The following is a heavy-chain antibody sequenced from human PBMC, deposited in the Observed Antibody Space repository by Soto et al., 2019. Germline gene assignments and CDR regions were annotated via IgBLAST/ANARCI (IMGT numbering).Heavy chain of an antibody. D-gene: IGHD3-9*01. V-gene: IGHV1-2*02. Sequence: ASVKFSCKTSGNTLTSFYIHWVRQAPGQGLEWVGRLSPTTGGTNYAQHFQGRVTVTWDMSTFTAYMELSSLIYEDTAVYYCARPPGYVTDWYYFDTWGQGTQVTAPQ. J-gene: IGHJ4*02. CDR3: ARPPGYVTDWYYFDT. CDR1: GNTLTSFY. CDR2: LSPTTGGT.